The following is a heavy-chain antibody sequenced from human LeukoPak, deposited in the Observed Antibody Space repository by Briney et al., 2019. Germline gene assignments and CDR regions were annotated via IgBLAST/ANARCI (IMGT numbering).Heavy chain of an antibody. J-gene: IGHJ4*02. CDR1: GFTFSSYS. CDR2: ISSSSSYI. CDR3: ARALTNGSGSPRYPMAYFDY. D-gene: IGHD3-10*01. Sequence: GESLRLSCAAPGFTFSSYSMNWVRQAPGKGLESVSSISSSSSYIYYADSVKGRFTISRDNAKNSLYLQMNSLRAEDTAVYYCARALTNGSGSPRYPMAYFDYWGQGTLVTVSS. V-gene: IGHV3-21*01.